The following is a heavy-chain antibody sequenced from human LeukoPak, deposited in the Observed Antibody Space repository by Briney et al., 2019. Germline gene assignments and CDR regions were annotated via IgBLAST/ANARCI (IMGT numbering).Heavy chain of an antibody. D-gene: IGHD1-26*01. CDR1: GYTFTGYY. Sequence: ASVKVSCKASGYTFTGYYMHWVRQAPGQGLEWMGWINPNSGGTNYAQKFQGRVTMTRDTSISTAYMELSRLRSDDTAVYYCAAHQSGSYTYYCYMDVWGKGTTVTVSS. CDR2: INPNSGGT. J-gene: IGHJ6*03. CDR3: AAHQSGSYTYYCYMDV. V-gene: IGHV1-2*02.